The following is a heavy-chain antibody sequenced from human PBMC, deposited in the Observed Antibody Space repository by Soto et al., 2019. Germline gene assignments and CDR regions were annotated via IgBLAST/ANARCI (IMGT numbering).Heavy chain of an antibody. CDR2: ISGSGGST. CDR3: AKDRPYILLTGYYTDAFDI. V-gene: IGHV3-23*01. CDR1: GFTFSSYA. J-gene: IGHJ3*02. D-gene: IGHD3-9*01. Sequence: GGSLRLSCAASGFTFSSYAMSWVRQAPGKGLEWVSAISGSGGSTYYADSVKGRFTISRDNSKNTLYLQMNSLRAEDTAVYYCAKDRPYILLTGYYTDAFDIWGQGTMVTVSS.